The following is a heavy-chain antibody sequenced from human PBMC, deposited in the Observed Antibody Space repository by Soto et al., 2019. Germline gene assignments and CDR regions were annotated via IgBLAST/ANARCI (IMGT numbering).Heavy chain of an antibody. CDR3: ATTPYCTNGVCPPSTYYYYYYMDV. D-gene: IGHD2-8*01. Sequence: SETLSLTCTVSGGSISSYHWSWIRQPPGKGLEWIGYIYYSGSTNYNPSLKSRVTISVDTPKNQFSLKLSSVTAADTAVYYCATTPYCTNGVCPPSTYYYYYYMDVWGKGTTVTVSS. V-gene: IGHV4-59*01. CDR1: GGSISSYH. J-gene: IGHJ6*03. CDR2: IYYSGST.